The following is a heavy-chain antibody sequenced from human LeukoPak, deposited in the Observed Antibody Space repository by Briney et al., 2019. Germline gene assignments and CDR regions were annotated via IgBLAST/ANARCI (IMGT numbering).Heavy chain of an antibody. V-gene: IGHV4-34*01. Sequence: PSETLSLTCAVYGGSFSGYYWSWIRQPPGKGLEWIGEINHSGSTNYNPSLKSRVTISVDTSKNQFSLKLSSVTAADTAVYYCAGSSSWYVLTPWGQGTLVTVSS. D-gene: IGHD6-13*01. J-gene: IGHJ5*02. CDR1: GGSFSGYY. CDR2: INHSGST. CDR3: AGSSSWYVLTP.